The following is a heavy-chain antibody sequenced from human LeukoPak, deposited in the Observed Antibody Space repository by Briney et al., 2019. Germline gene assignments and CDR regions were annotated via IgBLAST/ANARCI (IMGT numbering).Heavy chain of an antibody. D-gene: IGHD2-2*02. CDR2: INPNSGGT. J-gene: IGHJ6*02. V-gene: IGHV1-2*02. CDR3: ARGYCSSTSCYNGMDV. CDR1: GYTFTSYG. Sequence: EASVTVSCKASGYTFTSYGISWVRQAPGQGLEWMGWINPNSGGTNYAQKFQGRITMTRDTSISTAYMELSRLRSDDTAVYYCARGYCSSTSCYNGMDVWGQGTTVTVSS.